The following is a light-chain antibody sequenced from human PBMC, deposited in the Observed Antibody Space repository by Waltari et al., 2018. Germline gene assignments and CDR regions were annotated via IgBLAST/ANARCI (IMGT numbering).Light chain of an antibody. CDR2: GAS. J-gene: IGKJ2*01. CDR1: ERINTD. Sequence: DIQMTQSPSSLYASVGDRVTIPCRASERINTDLNWYQQKSGKAPNVLIYGASTLESGVPSRFSGSGSGTVFTLTISSLQSEDSAIYYCQQSQSMPYTFGQGTKVEI. CDR3: QQSQSMPYT. V-gene: IGKV1-39*01.